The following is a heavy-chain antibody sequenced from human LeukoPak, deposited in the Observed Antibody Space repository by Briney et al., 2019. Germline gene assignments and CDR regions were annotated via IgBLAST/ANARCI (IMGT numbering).Heavy chain of an antibody. Sequence: SGGSLRLSCAASGFTFSSYSMNWVRQAPGKGLEWVSYISSSSSTIYYADSVKGRFTISRDNVKNSLYLQMNSLRAEDTAVYYCARVIDSSSSGEDYWGQGTLVTVSS. J-gene: IGHJ4*02. CDR2: ISSSSSTI. CDR3: ARVIDSSSSGEDY. D-gene: IGHD6-6*01. CDR1: GFTFSSYS. V-gene: IGHV3-48*01.